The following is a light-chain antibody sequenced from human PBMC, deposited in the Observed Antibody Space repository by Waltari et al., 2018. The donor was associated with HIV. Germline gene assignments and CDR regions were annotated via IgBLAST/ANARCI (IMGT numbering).Light chain of an antibody. CDR3: QSYDSSNWV. CDR1: SGSIASNY. V-gene: IGLV6-57*04. Sequence: NFMLTQPHSVSESPGKTVTLSCTRSSGSIASNYVQRYQQRPGSAPTTGIYEDKQRSSVVPHLFSCSIDTSSNSASLTISGLKIEDEADYYCQSYDSSNWVFGGGTKLTVL. J-gene: IGLJ3*02. CDR2: EDK.